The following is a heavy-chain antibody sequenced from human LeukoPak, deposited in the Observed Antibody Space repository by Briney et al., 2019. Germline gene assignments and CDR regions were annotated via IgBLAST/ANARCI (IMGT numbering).Heavy chain of an antibody. D-gene: IGHD2-2*01. Sequence: PGGSLRLSCAASGFTFSSYWMHWVRQAPGKGLVWVSRINTDGSSTSYADSVKGRFTISRDNAKNTLYLQMNSLRAEDTAVYYCARDVGYCSSTSCFPYWGQGTLVTVSS. V-gene: IGHV3-74*01. CDR1: GFTFSSYW. J-gene: IGHJ4*02. CDR2: INTDGSST. CDR3: ARDVGYCSSTSCFPY.